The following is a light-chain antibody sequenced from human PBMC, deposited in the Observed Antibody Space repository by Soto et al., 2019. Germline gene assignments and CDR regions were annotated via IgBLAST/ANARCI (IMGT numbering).Light chain of an antibody. CDR1: QSVSSN. CDR2: GAS. V-gene: IGKV3-15*01. Sequence: MTQSPSTLSVSPGERATLSFRASQSVSSNLAWYQQKPGQAPRLLIYGASTRATGIPARFSGSGSGTEFTLTIRSLQSEDFAVYYCQQYNNWPPITFGQGTRREIK. J-gene: IGKJ5*01. CDR3: QQYNNWPPIT.